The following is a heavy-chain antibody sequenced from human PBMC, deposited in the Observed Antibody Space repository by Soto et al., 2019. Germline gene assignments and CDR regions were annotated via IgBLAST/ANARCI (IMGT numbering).Heavy chain of an antibody. CDR2: IYYSGST. CDR3: ARVPSYYDFWSGYSYYFDY. CDR1: GGSISSYY. D-gene: IGHD3-3*01. Sequence: SETLSLTCTVSGGSISSYYWSWIRQPPGKGLEWIGYIYYSGSTNYNPSLKSRVTISVDTSKNQFSLKLSSVTAADTAVYYCARVPSYYDFWSGYSYYFDYWGQGTLVTGSS. V-gene: IGHV4-59*01. J-gene: IGHJ4*02.